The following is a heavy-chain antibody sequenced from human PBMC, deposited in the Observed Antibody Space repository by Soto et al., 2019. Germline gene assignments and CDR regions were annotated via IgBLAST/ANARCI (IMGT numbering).Heavy chain of an antibody. V-gene: IGHV4-59*01. Sequence: QVRLQESGPGLVKPSETLSLTCTVSNASISSYYWSWIRQPPGKRLEWIGYMAPSGSSKYNPSLAGRVTISVDTSNNQFSLKLTSVTAADTAVYYCARDGNFDDDIHDYYGMDVWGRGTTVTVSS. CDR1: NASISSYY. CDR3: ARDGNFDDDIHDYYGMDV. D-gene: IGHD1-1*01. CDR2: MAPSGSS. J-gene: IGHJ6*02.